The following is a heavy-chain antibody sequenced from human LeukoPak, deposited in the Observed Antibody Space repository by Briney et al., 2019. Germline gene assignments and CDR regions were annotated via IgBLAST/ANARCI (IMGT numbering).Heavy chain of an antibody. J-gene: IGHJ4*02. Sequence: PGGSLRLSCAASGFTFSSYTMSWVRQAPGKGLEWVSAISAGGGNTYYADSVKGRFTISRDNSKNTLYLRMNSLRAEDTAVYSCAVPQWELLNWGQGTLVTVSS. V-gene: IGHV3-23*01. CDR2: ISAGGGNT. CDR3: AVPQWELLN. D-gene: IGHD1-26*01. CDR1: GFTFSSYT.